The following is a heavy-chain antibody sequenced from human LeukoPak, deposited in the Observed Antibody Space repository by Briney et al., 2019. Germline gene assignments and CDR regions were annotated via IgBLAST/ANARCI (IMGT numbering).Heavy chain of an antibody. D-gene: IGHD6-19*01. CDR1: GYTFTGYY. Sequence: AASVKVSCKASGYTFTGYYMHWVRQAPGQGLEWMGWINPNSGVTNYAQKFQGRVTMTRDTSITTAYMDLNRLRSGDTAVYYCARDRISVAGPDYWGQGTLVTVSS. CDR2: INPNSGVT. V-gene: IGHV1-2*02. CDR3: ARDRISVAGPDY. J-gene: IGHJ4*02.